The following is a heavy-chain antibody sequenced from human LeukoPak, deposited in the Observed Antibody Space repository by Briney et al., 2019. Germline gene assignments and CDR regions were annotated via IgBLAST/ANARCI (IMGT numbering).Heavy chain of an antibody. CDR3: AKDYDSSGYYILDY. Sequence: GGSLRLSCAASGFTFSSYWMHWVRQAPGKGLVWVSRISPDGSTTGHADSVKGRFTIFRDNSKNTLYLQMNSLRAEDTAVYYCAKDYDSSGYYILDYWGQGTLVTVSS. J-gene: IGHJ4*02. CDR2: ISPDGSTT. D-gene: IGHD3-22*01. CDR1: GFTFSSYW. V-gene: IGHV3-74*01.